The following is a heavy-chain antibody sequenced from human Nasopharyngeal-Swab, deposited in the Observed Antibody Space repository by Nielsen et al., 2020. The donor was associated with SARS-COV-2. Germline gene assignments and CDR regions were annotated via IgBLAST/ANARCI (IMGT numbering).Heavy chain of an antibody. V-gene: IGHV4-61*07. CDR2: IYYSGST. Sequence: WIRQPPGKGLEWIGYIYYSGSTNYNPSLKSRVTISVDTSKNQFSLKLSSVTAADTAVYYCARLVLGDCRFDIWGQGTMVTVSS. J-gene: IGHJ3*02. CDR3: ARLVLGDCRFDI. D-gene: IGHD2-21*02.